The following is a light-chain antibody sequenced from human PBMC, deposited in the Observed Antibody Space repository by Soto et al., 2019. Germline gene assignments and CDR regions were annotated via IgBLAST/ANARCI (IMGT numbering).Light chain of an antibody. CDR2: EVS. J-gene: IGLJ1*01. Sequence: QSVLTQPPSASGSPGQSVTISCTGTSSDVGGYNYVSWYQQHPGKAPKLMIYEVSQRPSGVPDRFSGSKSGNTASLTVSGLQAEDEADYYCSSYVGSNNFVFGTGTKLTVL. CDR3: SSYVGSNNFV. CDR1: SSDVGGYNY. V-gene: IGLV2-8*01.